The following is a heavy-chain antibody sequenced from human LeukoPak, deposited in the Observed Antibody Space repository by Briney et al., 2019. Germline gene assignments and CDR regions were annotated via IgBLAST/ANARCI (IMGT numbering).Heavy chain of an antibody. CDR2: INHSGST. Sequence: PSETLSLTCAVYGGSFSGYYWSWIRQPPGKGLEWIGEINHSGSTNYNPSLKSRVTISVDTSKNQFPLKLSSVTAADTAVYYCARGQKGSNRSQQSYWGQGTLVTVSS. J-gene: IGHJ4*02. CDR3: ARGQKGSNRSQQSY. V-gene: IGHV4-34*01. D-gene: IGHD6-13*01. CDR1: GGSFSGYY.